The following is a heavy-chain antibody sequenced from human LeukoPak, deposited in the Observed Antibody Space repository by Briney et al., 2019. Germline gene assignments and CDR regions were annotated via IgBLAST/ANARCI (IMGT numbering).Heavy chain of an antibody. CDR3: ARYYYDSSGYYGYYYYYMDV. CDR2: IYYSGST. D-gene: IGHD3-22*01. J-gene: IGHJ6*03. V-gene: IGHV4-59*01. Sequence: SETLSLTCTVSGGSISSYYWSWIRQPPGKGLEWIGYIYYSGSTNYNPSLKSRVTISVDTSKNQFSLKLSSVTAADTAVYYCARYYYDSSGYYGYYYYYMDVWGKGTTVAVSS. CDR1: GGSISSYY.